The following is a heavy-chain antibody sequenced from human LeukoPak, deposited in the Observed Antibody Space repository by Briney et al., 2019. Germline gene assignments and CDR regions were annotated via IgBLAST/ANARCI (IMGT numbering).Heavy chain of an antibody. CDR3: AKRYDFWSGYNDY. D-gene: IGHD3-3*01. CDR1: EFTFSSYA. CDR2: ISGSGGST. V-gene: IGHV3-23*01. J-gene: IGHJ4*02. Sequence: GGSLRLSCAASEFTFSSYAMSWVRQAPGKGLEWVSAISGSGGSTYYADSVKGRFTISRDNSKNTLYLQMNSLRAEDTAVYYCAKRYDFWSGYNDYWGQGTLVTVSS.